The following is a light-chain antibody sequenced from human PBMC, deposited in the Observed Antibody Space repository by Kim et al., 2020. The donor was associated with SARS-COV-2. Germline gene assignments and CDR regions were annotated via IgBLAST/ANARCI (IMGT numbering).Light chain of an antibody. CDR1: SSDVGTGYH. V-gene: IGLV2-23*01. CDR2: DNN. Sequence: QSALTQPASVSGTPGQWITISCTGTSSDVGTGYHVSWYQQHPGKAPKLLISDNNKRPSGVSDRFSDSKSGDTASLTISGLQAEDEADYYCWSYACSLNPYAFGTGTKVTVL. J-gene: IGLJ1*01. CDR3: WSYACSLNPYA.